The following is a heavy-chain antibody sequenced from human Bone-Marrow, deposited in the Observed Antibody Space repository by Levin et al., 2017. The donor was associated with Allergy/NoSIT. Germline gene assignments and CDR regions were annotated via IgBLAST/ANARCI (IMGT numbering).Heavy chain of an antibody. V-gene: IGHV3-9*01. CDR1: GFTFDDYA. D-gene: IGHD1-26*01. J-gene: IGHJ3*01. CDR3: AKETSFELGNRRGGVFDV. Sequence: GGSLRLSCVGSGFTFDDYAMHWVRQAPGKGQEWVSGVSWNSGSIGYADSVKGRFIISRDNAKKSLYLQMNSLRPEDTASYCYAKETSFELGNRRGGVFDVWGHGTMVLVSS. CDR2: VSWNSGSI.